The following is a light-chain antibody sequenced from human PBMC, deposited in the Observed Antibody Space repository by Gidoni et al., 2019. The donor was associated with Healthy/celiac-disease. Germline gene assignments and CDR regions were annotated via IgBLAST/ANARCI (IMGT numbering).Light chain of an antibody. CDR1: QGISSY. Sequence: AIRITQSPSSFSASTGDRVTITSRASQGISSYFAWYQQKPGKAPKLLIYAASTLQSGFPSRFSGSGSGTDFTLTISCLQSDDFATYSCQQYYSYPWTFGQGTKVEIK. J-gene: IGKJ1*01. CDR2: AAS. V-gene: IGKV1-8*01. CDR3: QQYYSYPWT.